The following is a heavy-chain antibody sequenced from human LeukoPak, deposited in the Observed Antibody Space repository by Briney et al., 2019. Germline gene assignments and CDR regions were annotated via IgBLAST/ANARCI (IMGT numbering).Heavy chain of an antibody. J-gene: IGHJ3*02. CDR3: GREGYTSGYAGAFDT. CDR1: GSTLRNNI. V-gene: IGHV3-23*01. D-gene: IGHD2-2*01. Sequence: GGSLRLSCIASGSTLRNNIMTWVRQAPGKGLEWVSSLSFIDDSTYYADSVKGRFTTSRDTSKNTLFLQMNSLIPEDTGVYYCGREGYTSGYAGAFDTWGQGTMVTVSS. CDR2: LSFIDDST.